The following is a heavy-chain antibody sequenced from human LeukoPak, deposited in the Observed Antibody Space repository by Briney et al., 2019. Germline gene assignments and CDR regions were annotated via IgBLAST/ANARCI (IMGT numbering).Heavy chain of an antibody. Sequence: GGSLRLSCAASGFTFSSYDMSWVRQAPGKGLERVSGITYSSGYTYYADSVKGRFTISRDNSRNTLYLQMNSLRAEDTAVYYCAKDPSDLGGSGSNNYFDCWGQGTLVTVSS. CDR1: GFTFSSYD. D-gene: IGHD3-10*01. CDR2: ITYSSGYT. J-gene: IGHJ4*02. V-gene: IGHV3-23*01. CDR3: AKDPSDLGGSGSNNYFDC.